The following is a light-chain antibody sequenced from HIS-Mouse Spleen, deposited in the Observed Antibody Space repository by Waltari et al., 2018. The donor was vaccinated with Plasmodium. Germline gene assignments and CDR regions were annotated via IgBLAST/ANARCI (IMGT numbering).Light chain of an antibody. V-gene: IGKV1-9*01. J-gene: IGKJ2*01. CDR1: QGLSSY. CDR2: AAS. Sequence: DIQLTPSPSFLSASVRDRVTITCRASQGLSSYLAWYQQKPGKAPKLLIYAASTLQSGVPSRFSGSGSGTEFTLTISSLQPEDFATYYCQQLNSYPYTFGQGTKLEIK. CDR3: QQLNSYPYT.